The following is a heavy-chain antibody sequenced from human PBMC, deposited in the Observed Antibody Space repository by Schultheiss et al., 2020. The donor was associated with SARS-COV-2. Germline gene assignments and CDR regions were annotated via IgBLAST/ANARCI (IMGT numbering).Heavy chain of an antibody. CDR1: GFTFSSYW. Sequence: GESLKISCAASGFTFSSYWMHWVRQAPGKGLVWVSRINSDGSSTSYADSVKGRFTISRDNAKNTLYLQMNSLRAEDTAVYYCARGYPSSGWPNGMDVWGQGTTVTVSS. CDR2: INSDGSST. CDR3: ARGYPSSGWPNGMDV. J-gene: IGHJ6*02. D-gene: IGHD6-19*01. V-gene: IGHV3-74*01.